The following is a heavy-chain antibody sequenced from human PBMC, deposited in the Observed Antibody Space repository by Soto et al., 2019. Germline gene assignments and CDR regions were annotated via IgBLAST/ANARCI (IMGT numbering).Heavy chain of an antibody. CDR1: GYTFTSYD. D-gene: IGHD2-21*02. CDR2: MNPNSGNT. V-gene: IGHV1-8*01. Sequence: ASVKVSCKASGYTFTSYDINWVRQATGQGLEWMGWMNPNSGNTGYAQKFQGRVTMTRNTSISTAYMELSSLRSEDTAVYYCARRRGVVVTARNWFDPWGQGTLVTVPQ. CDR3: ARRRGVVVTARNWFDP. J-gene: IGHJ5*02.